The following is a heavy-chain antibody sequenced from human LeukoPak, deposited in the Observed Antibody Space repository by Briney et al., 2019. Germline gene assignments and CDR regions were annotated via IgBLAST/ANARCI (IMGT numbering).Heavy chain of an antibody. CDR3: ARDLTIFGVVTTTHYGMDV. CDR1: GYTFTGYY. Sequence: ASVKVSCKASGYTFTGYYMHWVRQAPGQGLEWMGWINPDSRGTNYAQKFQGRVTMTRDTSISTAYMELSRLRSDDTAVYYCARDLTIFGVVTTTHYGMDVWGQGTTVTVSS. CDR2: INPDSRGT. D-gene: IGHD3-3*01. V-gene: IGHV1-2*02. J-gene: IGHJ6*02.